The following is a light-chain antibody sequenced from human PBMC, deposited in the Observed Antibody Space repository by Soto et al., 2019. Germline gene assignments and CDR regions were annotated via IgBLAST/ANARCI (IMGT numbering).Light chain of an antibody. CDR1: QSLTGSF. J-gene: IGKJ2*01. CDR3: QQYSTSPRT. Sequence: ETVLTQSPGTLSLSPGERATLSCRASQSLTGSFLAWYQQKPGQAPKVLIYGASNRATGIPDRFSGSGSGTDITLTISRLEPEDFAVYYCQQYSTSPRTFGQGTKLDIK. V-gene: IGKV3-20*01. CDR2: GAS.